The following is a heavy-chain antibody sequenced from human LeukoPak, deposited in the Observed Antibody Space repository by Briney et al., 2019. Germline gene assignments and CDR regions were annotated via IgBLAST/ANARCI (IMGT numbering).Heavy chain of an antibody. V-gene: IGHV4-34*01. CDR3: AREVVVVPAAPLDAFDI. CDR2: INHSGST. D-gene: IGHD2-2*01. CDR1: GGSFSGYY. J-gene: IGHJ3*02. Sequence: PSETLSLTCAVYGGSFSGYYWSWIRQLPGKGLEWIGEINHSGSTNYNPSLKSRVTISVDTSKNQFSLKLSSVTAADTAVYYCAREVVVVPAAPLDAFDIWGQGTMVTVSS.